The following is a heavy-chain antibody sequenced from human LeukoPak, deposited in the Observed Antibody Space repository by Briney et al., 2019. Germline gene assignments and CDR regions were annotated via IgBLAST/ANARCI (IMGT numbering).Heavy chain of an antibody. V-gene: IGHV1-69*13. J-gene: IGHJ3*02. CDR3: AKDGADVWWLRMRHDAFDI. CDR2: IIPIFGTA. D-gene: IGHD2-8*02. Sequence: ASVKVSCKASGGTFSSYAISWVRQAPGQGLEWMGGIIPIFGTANYAQKFQGRVTITADESTSTAYMELSSLRSEDTAVYYCAKDGADVWWLRMRHDAFDIWGQGTMVTVSS. CDR1: GGTFSSYA.